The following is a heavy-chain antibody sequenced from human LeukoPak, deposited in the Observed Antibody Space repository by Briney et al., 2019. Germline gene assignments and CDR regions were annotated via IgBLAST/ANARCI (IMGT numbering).Heavy chain of an antibody. Sequence: SETLSLTCTVSGGSISSSSYYWGWIRQPPGKGLEWIGSIYYSGSTYYNPSLKSRVTISVNTSKNQFSLKLSSVTAADTAVYYCASPGYIDYWGQGTLVTVSS. CDR1: GGSISSSSYY. J-gene: IGHJ4*02. V-gene: IGHV4-39*01. CDR3: ASPGYIDY. CDR2: IYYSGST.